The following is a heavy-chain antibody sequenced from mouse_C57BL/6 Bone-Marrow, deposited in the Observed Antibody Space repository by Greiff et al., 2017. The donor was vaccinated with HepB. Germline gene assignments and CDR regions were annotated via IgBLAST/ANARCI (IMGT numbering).Heavy chain of an antibody. D-gene: IGHD1-1*01. CDR2: IHPSDSDT. Sequence: QVQLQQPGAELVKPGASVKVSCKASGYTFTSYWMHWVKQRPGQGLEWIGRIHPSDSDTNYNQKFKGKATLTVDKSSSTAYMQLRSLTSEDSAVYYCATGGSSWGYYFDYWGQGTTLTVSS. V-gene: IGHV1-74*01. CDR1: GYTFTSYW. CDR3: ATGGSSWGYYFDY. J-gene: IGHJ2*01.